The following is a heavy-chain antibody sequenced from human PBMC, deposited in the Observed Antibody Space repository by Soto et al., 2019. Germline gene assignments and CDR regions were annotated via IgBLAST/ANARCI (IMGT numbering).Heavy chain of an antibody. D-gene: IGHD6-13*01. J-gene: IGHJ5*02. V-gene: IGHV1-3*01. CDR1: GYTFTSYA. CDR2: INAGNGNT. Sequence: ASVKLSCKASGYTFTSYAMHWVRQAPEQRLEWMGWINAGNGNTKYSQKFQGRVTITRDTSASTAYMELSSLRSEDTAVYYCARDAIKYSSSWYERWFDPWGQGTLVTVSS. CDR3: ARDAIKYSSSWYERWFDP.